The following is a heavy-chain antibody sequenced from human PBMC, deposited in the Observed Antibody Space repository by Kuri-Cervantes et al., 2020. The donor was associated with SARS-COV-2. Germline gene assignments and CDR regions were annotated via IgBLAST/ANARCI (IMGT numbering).Heavy chain of an antibody. D-gene: IGHD6-6*01. Sequence: YWCGVRQPPGKGLEWFGIVYYTGSTYYNPSLKSRVTISVDTSGKEFSLKLTSVTAADTAVYYCARGAHSSSSDYYYYYMDVWGKGTTVTVSS. V-gene: IGHV4-39*01. CDR1: Y. CDR2: VYYTGST. CDR3: ARGAHSSSSDYYYYYMDV. J-gene: IGHJ6*03.